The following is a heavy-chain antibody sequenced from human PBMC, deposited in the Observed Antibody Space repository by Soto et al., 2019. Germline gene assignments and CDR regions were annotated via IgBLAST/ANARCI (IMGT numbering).Heavy chain of an antibody. V-gene: IGHV3-7*05. CDR2: IKQDGSEK. Sequence: GGSLRLCCAASGFTFSSYWMSWVRQAPGKGLEWVANIKQDGSEKYYVDSVKGRFTISRDNAKNSLYLQMNSLRAEDTAVYYCARDSRTGAEYFQHWGQGTLVTVSS. CDR3: ARDSRTGAEYFQH. D-gene: IGHD1-1*01. CDR1: GFTFSSYW. J-gene: IGHJ1*01.